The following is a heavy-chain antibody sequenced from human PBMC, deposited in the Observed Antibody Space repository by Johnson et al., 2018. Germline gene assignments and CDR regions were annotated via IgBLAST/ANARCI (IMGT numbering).Heavy chain of an antibody. D-gene: IGHD3-10*01. V-gene: IGHV3-30*18. CDR2: ISYDGRNK. CDR1: GFTFSNFG. J-gene: IGHJ3*02. Sequence: QVQLVQSGGGVVQPGRSLRLSCGASGFTFSNFGMHWVRQAPGKGLEWVADISYDGRNKNYADSVKGRFAISRDNSKNTLYVQMDSLRAEDTAVYYCAKDRSGRYRSRGSDACDIWGPGTMVTVAS. CDR3: AKDRSGRYRSRGSDACDI.